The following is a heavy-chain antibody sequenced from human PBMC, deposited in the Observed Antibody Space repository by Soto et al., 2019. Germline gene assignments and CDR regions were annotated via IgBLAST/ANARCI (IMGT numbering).Heavy chain of an antibody. D-gene: IGHD3-9*01. J-gene: IGHJ4*02. CDR2: INPNSGGT. CDR1: GYTFTGYY. V-gene: IGHV1-2*04. Sequence: ASVKVSCKASGYTFTGYYMHWVRQAPGQGLEWMGWINPNSGGTNYAQKFQGWVTMTRDTSISTAYMELSRLRSDDTAVYYCARGNLLRYFDWLFTCWGQGTLVTVSS. CDR3: ARGNLLRYFDWLFTC.